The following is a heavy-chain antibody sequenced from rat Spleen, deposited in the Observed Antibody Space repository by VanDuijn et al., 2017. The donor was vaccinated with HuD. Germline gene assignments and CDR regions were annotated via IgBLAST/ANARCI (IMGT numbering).Heavy chain of an antibody. V-gene: IGHV5-7*01. J-gene: IGHJ2*01. CDR2: ISYDGSST. D-gene: IGHD1-9*01. CDR1: GFTFSDYG. Sequence: EVQLVESGGDLVQPGRSLKLSCATSGFTFSDYGLAWVRQAPTKGLEWVATISYDGSSTYYRDSVKGRFTISRDNAKSTLYLQMDSLRSEDTATYYCARRHYGYTDYFDYWGQGVMVTVSS. CDR3: ARRHYGYTDYFDY.